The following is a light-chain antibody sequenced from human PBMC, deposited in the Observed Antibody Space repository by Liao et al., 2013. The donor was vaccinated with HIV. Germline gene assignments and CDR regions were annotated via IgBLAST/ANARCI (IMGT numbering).Light chain of an antibody. CDR2: KGT. J-gene: IGLJ2*01. V-gene: IGLV3-21*01. Sequence: SYVLTQPPSVSVAPGKTARISCGGNNIGTKSVHWYQQKPGQAPVLMIFKGTERPSGIPERFSGSTSGTRVTLTISGVQAGDEADYFCQSLDNSGAVVFGGGTKLTV. CDR3: QSLDNSGAVV. CDR1: NIGTKS.